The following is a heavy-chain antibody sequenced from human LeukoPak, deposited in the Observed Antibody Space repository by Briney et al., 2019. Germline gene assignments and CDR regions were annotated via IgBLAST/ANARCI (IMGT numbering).Heavy chain of an antibody. J-gene: IGHJ3*02. D-gene: IGHD2-15*01. CDR1: GGSFSDYY. CDR2: ISHSGTT. Sequence: SETLSLTCGVYGGSFSDYYWSWIRQPHGKGLEWIGEISHSGTTKYNPSLKSRVTISVDTSKNQFSLKLSSVTAADTAVYYCAREEDCSGGICYLGNAFDIWGQGTMVTVSS. V-gene: IGHV4-34*01. CDR3: AREEDCSGGICYLGNAFDI.